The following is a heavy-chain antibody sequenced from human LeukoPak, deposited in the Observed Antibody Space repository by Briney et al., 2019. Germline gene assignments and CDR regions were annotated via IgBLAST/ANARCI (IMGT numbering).Heavy chain of an antibody. J-gene: IGHJ4*02. Sequence: ASVTVSCKASGYTFTGYYMHWVRQAPGQGLEWMGWINPNSGGTNYAQKFQGRVTMTRDTSISTAYMELSRLRSDDTAVYYCAKDVGEFCSSTNCYASDYWGQGTLVTVSS. D-gene: IGHD2-2*01. CDR1: GYTFTGYY. CDR2: INPNSGGT. V-gene: IGHV1-2*02. CDR3: AKDVGEFCSSTNCYASDY.